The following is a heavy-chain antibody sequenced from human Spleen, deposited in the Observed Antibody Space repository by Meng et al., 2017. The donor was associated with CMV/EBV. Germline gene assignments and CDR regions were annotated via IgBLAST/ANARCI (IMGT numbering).Heavy chain of an antibody. CDR2: IYTSGST. Sequence: LRLSCTVSGGSISSYYWSWIRQPAGKGLEWIGRIYTSGSTNYNPSLKSRVTMSVDTSRNQFSLTLSSVTAADTAVYYCSRDYCGGDCYSLGHWGRGSLVTVSS. CDR1: GGSISSYY. D-gene: IGHD2-21*01. V-gene: IGHV4-4*07. J-gene: IGHJ1*01. CDR3: SRDYCGGDCYSLGH.